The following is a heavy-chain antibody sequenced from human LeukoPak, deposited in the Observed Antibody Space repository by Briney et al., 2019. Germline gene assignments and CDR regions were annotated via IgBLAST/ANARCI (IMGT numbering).Heavy chain of an antibody. J-gene: IGHJ4*02. CDR3: VKVTDQLLLDY. V-gene: IGHV3-64D*06. CDR1: GFTFSSYA. D-gene: IGHD2-2*01. Sequence: GGSLRLSCSASGFTFSSYAMHWVRQAPGKGLEYVSAISSNGGSTYYADSEKGRFTISRDNSKNTLYLQMSSLRAEDTAVYYCVKVTDQLLLDYWGQGTLVTVSS. CDR2: ISSNGGST.